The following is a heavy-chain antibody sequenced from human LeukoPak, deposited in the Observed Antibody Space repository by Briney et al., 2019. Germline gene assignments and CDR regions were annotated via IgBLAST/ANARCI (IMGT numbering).Heavy chain of an antibody. CDR3: GRWGITAALDR. CDR1: GFMFRDYW. Sequence: GGSLRLSCAVSGFMFRDYWMACVRQAPGKGLEWVANIRPDGHDKYYVESVRGRFTISRDNAQNSLSLQMDSLRVEDSAVYHCGRWGITAALDRWGQGTLVCVSS. V-gene: IGHV3-7*01. J-gene: IGHJ5*02. D-gene: IGHD2-2*01. CDR2: IRPDGHDK.